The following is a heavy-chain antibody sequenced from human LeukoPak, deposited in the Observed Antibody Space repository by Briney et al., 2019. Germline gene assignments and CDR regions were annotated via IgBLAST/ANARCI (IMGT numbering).Heavy chain of an antibody. Sequence: KPSETLSLTCTVSGGSISSSSYYWGWIRQPPGKGLEWIGSIYYSGSTYYNPSLKSRVTISVDTSKNQFSLRLSSVTAADTAVYYCARVRGKNVGDYWGQGTLVTVSS. CDR2: IYYSGST. CDR3: ARVRGKNVGDY. D-gene: IGHD3-16*01. J-gene: IGHJ4*02. V-gene: IGHV4-39*01. CDR1: GGSISSSSYY.